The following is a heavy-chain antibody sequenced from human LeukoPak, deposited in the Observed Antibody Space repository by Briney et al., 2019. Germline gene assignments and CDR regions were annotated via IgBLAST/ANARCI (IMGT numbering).Heavy chain of an antibody. V-gene: IGHV3-23*01. CDR2: ISDSGTIT. CDR3: AKDARRTSGWYFFDY. Sequence: GGSLRLSCAASGFTFSSYSMNWVRQAPGKGLEWVSVISDSGTITYYADSVKGRFTISRDNSKNTLFLQMNSLRAEDTAVYYCAKDARRTSGWYFFDYWGQGTLVTVSS. D-gene: IGHD6-19*01. J-gene: IGHJ4*02. CDR1: GFTFSSYS.